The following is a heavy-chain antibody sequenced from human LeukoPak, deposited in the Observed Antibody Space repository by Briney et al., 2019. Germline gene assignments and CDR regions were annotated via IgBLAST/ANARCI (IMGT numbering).Heavy chain of an antibody. Sequence: GSLKLSCAASGFTFSNYAMSWVRQAPGKGLEWIGEINHSESTNYNPSLKSRVATSVDTSKNQFSLKLSSVTAADTAVYYCARHLATYYYGSGSYYRGEQFDYRGQGTLVTVSS. D-gene: IGHD3-10*01. CDR3: ARHLATYYYGSGSYYRGEQFDY. V-gene: IGHV4-34*01. CDR1: GFTFSNYA. CDR2: INHSEST. J-gene: IGHJ4*02.